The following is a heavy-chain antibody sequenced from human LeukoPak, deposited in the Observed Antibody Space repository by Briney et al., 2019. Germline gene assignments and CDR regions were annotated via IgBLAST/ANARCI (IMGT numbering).Heavy chain of an antibody. J-gene: IGHJ4*02. CDR1: GGTFSSYA. Sequence: GASVKVSCKASGGTFSSYAISWVRQAPGQGLEWMGRIIPILGIANYAQKFQGRVTITADKFTSTAYMELSSLRSEDTAVYYCARDRVITFGGVPNQYLDYWGQGTLVTVSS. CDR2: IIPILGIA. D-gene: IGHD3-16*01. CDR3: ARDRVITFGGVPNQYLDY. V-gene: IGHV1-69*04.